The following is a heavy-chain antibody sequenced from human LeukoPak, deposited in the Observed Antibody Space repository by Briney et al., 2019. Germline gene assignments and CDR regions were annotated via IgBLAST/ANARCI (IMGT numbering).Heavy chain of an antibody. J-gene: IGHJ4*02. D-gene: IGHD6-19*01. CDR3: ARDPSNTSGRYAYFDY. CDR1: GFTFTRYG. Sequence: SVKVSCKPSGFTFTRYGISWVRQAPGQGLEWMGWISAYNGDTNYAQKFQGRVTLTTDTSTSTAYMELRSLRSDDTAVYYCARDPSNTSGRYAYFDYWGQGTLVTVSS. V-gene: IGHV1-18*01. CDR2: ISAYNGDT.